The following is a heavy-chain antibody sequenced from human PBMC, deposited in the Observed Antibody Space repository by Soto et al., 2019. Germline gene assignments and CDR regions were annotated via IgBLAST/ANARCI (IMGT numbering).Heavy chain of an antibody. Sequence: TLSLTCTVSGGSISSGAYYWTWIRQHPGKGLEWIGYIYYSGSTYYNPSLESRVTMSVDTSNNQFSLKLSSVTAADTAVYYCARIKGGAAGNFDYWGQGTLVTVSS. CDR2: IYYSGST. V-gene: IGHV4-31*03. D-gene: IGHD6-13*01. J-gene: IGHJ4*02. CDR3: ARIKGGAAGNFDY. CDR1: GGSISSGAYY.